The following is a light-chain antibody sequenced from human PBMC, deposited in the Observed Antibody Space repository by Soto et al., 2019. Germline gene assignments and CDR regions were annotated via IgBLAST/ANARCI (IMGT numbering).Light chain of an antibody. CDR1: QSVSSAY. Sequence: EIVLTQTPGTLSLSPGERVTLSCRASQSVSSAYLAWYQQKRGQAPRLLIYGASNRATGIPDRFSGSGSGTDFTLTISRLEPEDFAVYYCQQYGSSPPSVTCGQGTRREIK. CDR2: GAS. V-gene: IGKV3-20*01. CDR3: QQYGSSPPSVT. J-gene: IGKJ5*01.